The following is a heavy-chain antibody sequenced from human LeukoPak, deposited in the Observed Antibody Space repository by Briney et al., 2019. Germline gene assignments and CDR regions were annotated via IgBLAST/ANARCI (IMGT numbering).Heavy chain of an antibody. J-gene: IGHJ4*02. V-gene: IGHV1-46*01. Sequence: ASVKVSCKASGYTFTSNYIHWVRQAPGQGLEWMGMIYPRDGSTSYAQKFQGRVTVARDTSTSTVHMELSGLRSEDTAVYYCARDQEGFDYWGQGTLVTASS. CDR3: ARDQEGFDY. CDR1: GYTFTSNY. CDR2: IYPRDGST.